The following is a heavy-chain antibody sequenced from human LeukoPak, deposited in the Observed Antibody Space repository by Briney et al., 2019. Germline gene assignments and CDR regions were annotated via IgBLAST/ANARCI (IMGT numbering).Heavy chain of an antibody. CDR3: AELGITMIGGV. J-gene: IGHJ6*04. D-gene: IGHD3-10*02. Sequence: GGSLRLSCAASAFTFSRYWTTWVRQAPGKGLEWVANINEDGSEKYYLDSVRGRFTISRDNAKNSLYLQMDSLRAEDTAVYYCAELGITMIGGVWGKGTTVAISS. V-gene: IGHV3-7*01. CDR1: AFTFSRYW. CDR2: INEDGSEK.